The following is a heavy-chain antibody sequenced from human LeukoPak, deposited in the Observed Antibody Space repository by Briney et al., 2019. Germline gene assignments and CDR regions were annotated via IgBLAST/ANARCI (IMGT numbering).Heavy chain of an antibody. V-gene: IGHV3-48*03. D-gene: IGHD2-21*02. CDR3: VLGGLYVVVTVEKYYYGMDV. CDR2: ISSSGNTK. J-gene: IGHJ6*04. Sequence: PTGGSLRLSCAASGFTFSNYEMKWVRQAPGKGLEWVAYISSSGNTKYYADSVRGRFTISRDNAKNSLYLQMNSLRAEDTAVYYCVLGGLYVVVTVEKYYYGMDVWGKGTTVTVSS. CDR1: GFTFSNYE.